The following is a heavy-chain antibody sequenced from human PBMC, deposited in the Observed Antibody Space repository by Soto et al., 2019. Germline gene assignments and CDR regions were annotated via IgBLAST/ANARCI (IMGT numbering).Heavy chain of an antibody. CDR1: GGSFSGYF. V-gene: IGHV4-34*01. J-gene: IGHJ4*02. CDR3: ARRKGSSPVGD. CDR2: INHSGST. D-gene: IGHD6-13*01. Sequence: QVQLQQWGAGLLRPSETLSLTCAVYGGSFSGYFWNWIRQPPGKGLEWIGEINHSGSTNYNPSLKSRVTISLDTYKNQFSLKLNSVTAADTAVYYCARRKGSSPVGDWGQGTLVTVSS.